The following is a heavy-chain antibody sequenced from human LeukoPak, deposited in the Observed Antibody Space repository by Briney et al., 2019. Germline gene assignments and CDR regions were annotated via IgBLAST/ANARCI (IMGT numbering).Heavy chain of an antibody. Sequence: GGSLRLSCAASGFTFNNYAMSWVRQAPGKGLEWVSTISGSDDNTYYADSVKGRFTISRDISKNTLYLQMNSLRADDTAVYYCANDFDHWGQGALVTVSS. CDR2: ISGSDDNT. V-gene: IGHV3-23*01. CDR1: GFTFNNYA. J-gene: IGHJ4*02. CDR3: ANDFDH.